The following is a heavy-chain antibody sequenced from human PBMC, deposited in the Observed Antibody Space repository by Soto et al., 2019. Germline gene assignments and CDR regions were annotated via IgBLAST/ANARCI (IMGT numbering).Heavy chain of an antibody. D-gene: IGHD6-13*01. V-gene: IGHV5-51*01. J-gene: IGHJ4*02. CDR2: IYPGDSDT. CDR1: VYSFNTYW. CDR3: ARRDGTNSWYSDY. Sequence: PGESLKISCQASVYSFNTYWIGWVRQMPGKGLEWMGIIYPGDSDTRYSPSFQGQVSISADKSISTAYLQWSSLKASDTAMYYRARRDGTNSWYSDYWGQGNLVTVSS.